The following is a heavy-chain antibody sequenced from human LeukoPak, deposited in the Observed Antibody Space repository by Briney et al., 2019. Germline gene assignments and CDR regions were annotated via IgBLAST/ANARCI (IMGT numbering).Heavy chain of an antibody. V-gene: IGHV3-74*01. CDR2: IKSDGSVT. CDR1: GFTFSSYW. J-gene: IGHJ6*03. CDR3: AKDLFSGSGRAGNMDV. Sequence: GGSLRLSCAASGFTFSSYWMHWVRQAPGEGLVWVSRIKSDGSVTWYADSVKGRFTISRDNSKSTLYLQMNSLRDEDTAVYYCAKDLFSGSGRAGNMDVWGKGTTVTVS. D-gene: IGHD3-10*01.